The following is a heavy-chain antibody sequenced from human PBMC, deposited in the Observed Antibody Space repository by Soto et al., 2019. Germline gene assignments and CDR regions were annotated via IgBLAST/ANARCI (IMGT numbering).Heavy chain of an antibody. D-gene: IGHD5-18*01. CDR1: GGSISSGGYY. Sequence: QVQLQESGPGLVKPSQTLSLTCTVSGGSISSGGYYWSWIRQHPGKGLEWIGYIYYSGSTYYNPSLKSRVNISVDPSKNQFALKLSSVTAADTAVYYCARALERGLGYSYGTNWFDPWGQGTLVTVSS. J-gene: IGHJ5*02. V-gene: IGHV4-31*03. CDR3: ARALERGLGYSYGTNWFDP. CDR2: IYYSGST.